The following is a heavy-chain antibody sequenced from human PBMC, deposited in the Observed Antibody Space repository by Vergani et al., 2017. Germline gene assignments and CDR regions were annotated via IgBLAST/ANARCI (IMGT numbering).Heavy chain of an antibody. CDR2: ISYDGSNK. J-gene: IGHJ4*02. Sequence: VQLVESGGGVVQPGRSLRLSCAASGFTFSSYAMHWVRQAPGKGLEWVAVISYDGSNKYYADSVKGRFTISRDNSKNTLYLQMNSLRAEDTAVYYCARDDDYYDSSGYFDYWGQGTLVTVSS. CDR1: GFTFSSYA. D-gene: IGHD3-22*01. V-gene: IGHV3-30-3*01. CDR3: ARDDDYYDSSGYFDY.